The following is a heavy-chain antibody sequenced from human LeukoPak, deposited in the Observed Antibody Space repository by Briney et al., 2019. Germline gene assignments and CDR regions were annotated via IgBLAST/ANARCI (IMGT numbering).Heavy chain of an antibody. J-gene: IGHJ5*02. CDR3: ELDSYDSSPSHIWFDP. V-gene: IGHV3-48*03. D-gene: IGHD3-22*01. CDR2: INKAGDSI. CDR1: GFTFSTYN. Sequence: GGPLRLSCVGSGFTFSTYNMNWFRQAPGKGLEWVSYINKAGDSIYYAHSVKGRFTISRDNAKNSLYLQMSSLRVEDTAVYYCELDSYDSSPSHIWFDPWGQGTLVTVSS.